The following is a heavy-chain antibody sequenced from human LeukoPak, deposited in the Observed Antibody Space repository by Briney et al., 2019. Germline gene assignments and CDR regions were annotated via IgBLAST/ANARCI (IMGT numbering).Heavy chain of an antibody. J-gene: IGHJ4*02. Sequence: GGSLRLSCAASGFTFSSYGMHWVRQAPGKGLDWVAVISNDGSKKYYADSVKGRFTISRDNSKNTLSLQVSSLRAEDTAVYYCARDRGPRTGFMVREAYDYWGQGTLVTVSS. CDR2: ISNDGSKK. CDR3: ARDRGPRTGFMVREAYDY. CDR1: GFTFSSYG. D-gene: IGHD3-10*01. V-gene: IGHV3-30*03.